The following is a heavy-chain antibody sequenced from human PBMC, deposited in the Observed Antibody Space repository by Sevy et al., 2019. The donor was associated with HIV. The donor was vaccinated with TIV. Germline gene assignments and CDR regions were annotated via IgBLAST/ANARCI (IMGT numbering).Heavy chain of an antibody. CDR2: INPNSGGT. D-gene: IGHD2-2*01. Sequence: ASVKVSCKASGYTFTGYYMHWVRQAPGQGLEWMGWINPNSGGTNYAQKFQGRVTMTRDTSISTAYMELSRLRADDTAVYYCARGCSSTSCDAVGPTGMDVWGQGTTVTVSS. J-gene: IGHJ6*02. V-gene: IGHV1-2*02. CDR3: ARGCSSTSCDAVGPTGMDV. CDR1: GYTFTGYY.